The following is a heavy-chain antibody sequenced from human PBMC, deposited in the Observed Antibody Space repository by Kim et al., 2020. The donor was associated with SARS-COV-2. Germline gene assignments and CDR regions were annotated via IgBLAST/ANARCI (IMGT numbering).Heavy chain of an antibody. CDR1: GGSFSGYY. CDR2: INHSGST. D-gene: IGHD3-9*01. Sequence: SETLSLTCAVYGGSFSGYYWSWIRQPPGKGLEWIGEINHSGSTNYNPSLKSRVTISVDTSKNQFSLKLSSVTAADTAVYYCASSILTGYYYYYGMDVWGQGTTVTVSS. J-gene: IGHJ6*02. V-gene: IGHV4-34*01. CDR3: ASSILTGYYYYYGMDV.